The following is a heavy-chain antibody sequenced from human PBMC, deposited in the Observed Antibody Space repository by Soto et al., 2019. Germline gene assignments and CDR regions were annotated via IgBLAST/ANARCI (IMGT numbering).Heavy chain of an antibody. V-gene: IGHV2-26*01. D-gene: IGHD3-10*01. J-gene: IGHJ3*02. CDR3: ARIRKSYGSGSYYNRQGAFDI. Sequence: QVTLKESGPVLVNPTETLTLTCTVSGFSLSNARMGVSWIRQPPGKALEWLAHIFSNDEKSYSTSLKSRLTISKDNSKSQVVPTMTNMDPVDTATYYCARIRKSYGSGSYYNRQGAFDIWGQGTMVTVSS. CDR2: IFSNDEK. CDR1: GFSLSNARMG.